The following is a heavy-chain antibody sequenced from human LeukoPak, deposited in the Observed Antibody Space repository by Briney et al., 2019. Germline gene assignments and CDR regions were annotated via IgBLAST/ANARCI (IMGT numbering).Heavy chain of an antibody. D-gene: IGHD3-10*01. CDR2: IYYSGST. V-gene: IGHV4-59*01. Sequence: SETLSLTCTVSGGSISSYYWSWIRQPPGKGLEWIWYIYYSGSTNYNPSLKSRVTISVDTSKNQFSLKLSSVTAADTAVYYCARQGRFGELLLGDWGQGTLVTVSS. CDR1: GGSISSYY. J-gene: IGHJ4*02. CDR3: ARQGRFGELLLGD.